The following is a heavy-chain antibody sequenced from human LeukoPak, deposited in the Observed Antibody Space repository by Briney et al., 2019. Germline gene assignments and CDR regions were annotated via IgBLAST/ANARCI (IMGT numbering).Heavy chain of an antibody. CDR1: GFTFSSYS. Sequence: GESLRLSCAASGFTFSSYSMTWVRQAPGKGLEWVSSITSSSSYIYYADSVKGRFTISRDNAKNSLYLQMNSLRAEDTAVYYCAREHSATSFDYWGQGTLVTVSS. J-gene: IGHJ4*02. CDR2: ITSSSSYI. CDR3: AREHSATSFDY. V-gene: IGHV3-21*01. D-gene: IGHD1-26*01.